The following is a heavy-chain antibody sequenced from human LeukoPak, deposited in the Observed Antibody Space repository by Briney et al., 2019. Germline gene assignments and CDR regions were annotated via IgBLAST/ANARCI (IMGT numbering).Heavy chain of an antibody. V-gene: IGHV4-59*01. CDR1: GGSISSYF. Sequence: SETLSLTCTVSGGSISSYFWSWIRQPPGKGLEWNGYIYYSGSTNYNPSLKSRVTISVDTSKNQFSLRLSSVTTADTAVYYCARTGSSGYLIDYWGQGTLVTVSS. D-gene: IGHD3-22*01. CDR3: ARTGSSGYLIDY. J-gene: IGHJ4*02. CDR2: IYYSGST.